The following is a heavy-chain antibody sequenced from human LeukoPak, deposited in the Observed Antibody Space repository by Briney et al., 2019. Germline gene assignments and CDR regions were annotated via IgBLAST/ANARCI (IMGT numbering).Heavy chain of an antibody. J-gene: IGHJ5*02. CDR3: TTDGKYSSSGTFWSDP. Sequence: PGGSLRLSCAASGITFSNAWMTWVRQVPGQGLEWIGRIKSKTGGETTDYAAPVKGRFTISRDDSKNTLYLQMSSLKTEDTGVYYCTTDGKYSSSGTFWSDPWSQGTLVTVSS. CDR1: GITFSNAW. CDR2: IKSKTGGETT. D-gene: IGHD6-13*01. V-gene: IGHV3-15*01.